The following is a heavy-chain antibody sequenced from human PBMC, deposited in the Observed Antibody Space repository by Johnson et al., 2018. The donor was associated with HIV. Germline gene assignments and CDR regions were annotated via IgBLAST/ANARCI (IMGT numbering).Heavy chain of an antibody. CDR1: GFTFSTNA. V-gene: IGHV3-23*04. CDR3: AVEGARNPYGFDY. D-gene: IGHD2/OR15-2a*01. CDR2: ISDSGGRT. Sequence: VQLVESGGSLLQPGGSLRLSCAASGFTFSTNAMSWVRQAPGKGLEWVSGISDSGGRTDYADSVKGRFSISRDNSKNTLYLQMNSLRAEETAGYYCAVEGARNPYGFDYWGQGTTVIVSS. J-gene: IGHJ3*01.